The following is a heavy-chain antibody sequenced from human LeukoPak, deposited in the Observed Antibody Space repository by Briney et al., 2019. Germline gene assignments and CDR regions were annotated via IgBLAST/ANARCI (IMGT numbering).Heavy chain of an antibody. J-gene: IGHJ4*02. Sequence: PGGSLRLSCAASGFTFSSYSMNWVRQAPGKGLEWVSSISSSSSYIYYADSVKGRFTIYRDNAKNSLYLQTNSLRAEDTAVYYCARDHLAYCGGDCYLENDYWGQGTLVTVSS. CDR1: GFTFSSYS. V-gene: IGHV3-21*01. CDR3: ARDHLAYCGGDCYLENDY. D-gene: IGHD2-21*02. CDR2: ISSSSSYI.